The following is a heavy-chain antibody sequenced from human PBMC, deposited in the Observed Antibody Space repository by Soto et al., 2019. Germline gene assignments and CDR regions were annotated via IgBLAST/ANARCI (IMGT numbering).Heavy chain of an antibody. V-gene: IGHV3-30-3*01. D-gene: IGHD1-26*01. CDR2: ISYDGSNK. Sequence: QVQLVESGGGVVQPGRSLRLSCAASGFTFSSYAMHWVRQAPGKGLEWVAVISYDGSNKYYADSVKGRFTISRDNSKNTLYLQMNSLRAEDTAVYYCAREGSPGLGMDVWGQGTTVTVSS. CDR3: AREGSPGLGMDV. CDR1: GFTFSSYA. J-gene: IGHJ6*02.